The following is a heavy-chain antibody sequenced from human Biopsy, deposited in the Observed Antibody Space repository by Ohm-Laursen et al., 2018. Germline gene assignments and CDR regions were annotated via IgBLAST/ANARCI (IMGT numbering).Heavy chain of an antibody. D-gene: IGHD1-1*01. CDR1: GFSLSSTGMR. J-gene: IGHJ4*01. CDR2: IDWDDDK. V-gene: IGHV2-70*04. Sequence: TQTLTLTRSFSGFSLSSTGMRISWVRQPPGKALECLGRIDWDDDKFYSPSLETRLSPSKDTTTNQVVLTLTDVDPEDTATYYCARTRAHNFGALEFWGQGILVTVSS. CDR3: ARTRAHNFGALEF.